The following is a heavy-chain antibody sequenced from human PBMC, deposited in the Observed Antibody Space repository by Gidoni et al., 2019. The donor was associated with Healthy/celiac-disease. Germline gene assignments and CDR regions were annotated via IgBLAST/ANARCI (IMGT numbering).Heavy chain of an antibody. Sequence: QVQLQESGPGLVKHSETLSPTCTVSGGSTSSYYWSWIRQSPGKGLEWIGYIYSSGSTNYNPSLKSRVTISVDTSKIQFSLKLSSVTAADTAVYYCARARRMIQLWQDRNDYYYGMDVWGQGTTVTVSS. J-gene: IGHJ6*02. CDR3: ARARRMIQLWQDRNDYYYGMDV. D-gene: IGHD5-18*01. CDR1: GGSTSSYY. V-gene: IGHV4-59*01. CDR2: IYSSGST.